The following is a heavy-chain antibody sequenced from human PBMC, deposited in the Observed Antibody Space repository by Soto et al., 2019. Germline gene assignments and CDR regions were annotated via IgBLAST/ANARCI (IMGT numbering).Heavy chain of an antibody. D-gene: IGHD3-22*01. V-gene: IGHV4-39*01. Sequence: SETLSLTCTVSGGSISSSSYYWGWIRQPPGKGLEWIGSIYYSGSTYYNPSLKSRVTISVDTSKNQFSLKLSSVTAADTAVYYCARALFPMQVVDDIGFDPWGQGTLVTVSS. CDR3: ARALFPMQVVDDIGFDP. J-gene: IGHJ5*02. CDR1: GGSISSSSYY. CDR2: IYYSGST.